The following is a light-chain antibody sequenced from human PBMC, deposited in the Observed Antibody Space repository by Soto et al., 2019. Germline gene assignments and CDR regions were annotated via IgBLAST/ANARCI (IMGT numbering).Light chain of an antibody. CDR3: HQANSFPRT. Sequence: DTLMTQSPSSVSASIGDRVILTCRASRDISTWLAWYQQKPGQAPKLLISKASNLQSGVPSRFSGSGSGREFTLIISSLQPDDFATYFCHQANSFPRTFDQGTTVEIK. CDR2: KAS. CDR1: RDISTW. J-gene: IGKJ1*01. V-gene: IGKV1-12*01.